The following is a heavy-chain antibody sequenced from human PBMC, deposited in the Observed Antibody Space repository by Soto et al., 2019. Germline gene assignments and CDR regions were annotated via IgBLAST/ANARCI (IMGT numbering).Heavy chain of an antibody. CDR2: IIPIFGTA. D-gene: IGHD2-2*01. Sequence: SVKVSCKASGGTFSSYAISWVRQAPGQGLEWMGGIIPIFGTANYAQKFQGRVTITADESTSTAYMELSSLRSEDTAVYYCARDLRAIGYCSSTSCYPYYYYGMDVWGQGTTVTVSS. J-gene: IGHJ6*02. V-gene: IGHV1-69*13. CDR3: ARDLRAIGYCSSTSCYPYYYYGMDV. CDR1: GGTFSSYA.